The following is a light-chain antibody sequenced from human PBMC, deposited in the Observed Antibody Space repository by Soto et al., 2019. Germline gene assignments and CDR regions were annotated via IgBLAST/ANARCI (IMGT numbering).Light chain of an antibody. Sequence: EIVLTQSPATLSVSPGERATLSCRASRNVNTNLAWYQQKPGQAPRLLIYGASTGATGIPDRFSGSGSGTEFTLTISSLQSEDLAVYYCQQYNDWPPEGTFGPGTKVEI. CDR2: GAS. CDR3: QQYNDWPPEGT. V-gene: IGKV3-15*01. CDR1: RNVNTN. J-gene: IGKJ3*01.